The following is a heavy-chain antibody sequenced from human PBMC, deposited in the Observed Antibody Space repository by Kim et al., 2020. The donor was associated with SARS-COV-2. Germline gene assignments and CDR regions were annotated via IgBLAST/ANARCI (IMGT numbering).Heavy chain of an antibody. D-gene: IGHD6-6*01. Sequence: AESVKGRFTPYRDNSTNRLYQRMNSLRAEDTAVYYCARKVLTSSSNYFDSWGQGTLVTVSS. J-gene: IGHJ4*02. CDR3: ARKVLTSSSNYFDS. V-gene: IGHV3-23*01.